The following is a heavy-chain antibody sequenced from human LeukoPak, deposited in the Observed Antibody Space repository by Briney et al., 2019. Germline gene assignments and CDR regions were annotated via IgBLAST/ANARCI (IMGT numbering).Heavy chain of an antibody. Sequence: SETLSLTCTVSGGSISSDNYYWGWIRRSPGKGLEWIGDIYYSGITYYNPSLKSRVALSVDTSKTRFSLKLSSMPAWDTAGYFGAREDLDMSNVDYWVQEILVTVSP. J-gene: IGHJ4*02. CDR2: IYYSGIT. D-gene: IGHD2-8*01. V-gene: IGHV4-39*07. CDR3: AREDLDMSNVDY. CDR1: GGSISSDNYY.